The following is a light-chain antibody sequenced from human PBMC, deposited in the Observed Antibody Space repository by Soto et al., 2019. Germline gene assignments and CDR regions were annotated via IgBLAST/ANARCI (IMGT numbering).Light chain of an antibody. CDR2: EVS. CDR3: RSYTSSTTVV. J-gene: IGLJ2*01. V-gene: IGLV2-14*01. Sequence: QSALTQPASVSGSPGQSITISCTGTSSDVGGYKYVSWYQQHPGKAPKLMIYEVSNRPSGVSHRFSGSKSGNTASLTISGLQAEDEADYYCRSYTSSTTVVFGGGTKLTVL. CDR1: SSDVGGYKY.